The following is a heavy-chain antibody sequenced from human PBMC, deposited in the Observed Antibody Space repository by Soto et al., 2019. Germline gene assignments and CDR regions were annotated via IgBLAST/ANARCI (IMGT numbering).Heavy chain of an antibody. CDR2: IYYSGST. CDR3: ARDRWLQFPYYYYGMDV. Sequence: SETLSLTCTVSGGSISSYYWSWIRQPPGKGLEWIGYIYYSGSTNYNPSLKSRVTISVDTSKNQFSLKLCSVTAADTAVYYCARDRWLQFPYYYYGMDVWGQGTTVTVSS. V-gene: IGHV4-59*12. D-gene: IGHD5-12*01. J-gene: IGHJ6*02. CDR1: GGSISSYY.